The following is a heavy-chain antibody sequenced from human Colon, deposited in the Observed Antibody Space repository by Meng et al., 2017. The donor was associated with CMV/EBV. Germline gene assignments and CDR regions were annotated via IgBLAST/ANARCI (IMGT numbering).Heavy chain of an antibody. D-gene: IGHD2-15*01. CDR3: AKRDYCSGSSCYKLNYYYYDVDV. CDR1: GFTFSTYG. J-gene: IGHJ6*02. V-gene: IGHV3-30*02. Sequence: GESLKISCAASGFTFSTYGMHWVRQAPGKGLEWVAYIRSDGTKTYYADSVKGRFTSSRDNSKSTLYLQINSPRVENTAVYYCAKRDYCSGSSCYKLNYYYYDVDVWGQGTTVTVSS. CDR2: IRSDGTKT.